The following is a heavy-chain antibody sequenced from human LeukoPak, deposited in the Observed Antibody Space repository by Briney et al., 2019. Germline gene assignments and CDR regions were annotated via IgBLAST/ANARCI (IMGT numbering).Heavy chain of an antibody. Sequence: SETLSLTCTVSGGSISSSSYYWGWIRQPPGKGLEWIGSIYYSGSTYYNPSLKSRVTISVDTSKNQFSLKLSSVTAADTAVYYCARHRYAVPAATLDYWGQETLVTVSS. D-gene: IGHD2-2*01. CDR3: ARHRYAVPAATLDY. CDR1: GGSISSSSYY. J-gene: IGHJ4*02. CDR2: IYYSGST. V-gene: IGHV4-39*01.